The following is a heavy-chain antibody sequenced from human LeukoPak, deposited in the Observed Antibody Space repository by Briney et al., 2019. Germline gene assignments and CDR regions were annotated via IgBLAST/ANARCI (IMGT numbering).Heavy chain of an antibody. V-gene: IGHV3-48*01. CDR2: IGIDSGNT. Sequence: GGSLRLSCAASGFTLSDYSMTWVRQAPGKGLEWISYIGIDSGNTNYADSVKGRFTISGDKAKNSLYLQMNSLRVENTAVYYCARDYKYAFDNWGQGTLVTVSS. D-gene: IGHD5-24*01. CDR3: ARDYKYAFDN. J-gene: IGHJ4*02. CDR1: GFTLSDYS.